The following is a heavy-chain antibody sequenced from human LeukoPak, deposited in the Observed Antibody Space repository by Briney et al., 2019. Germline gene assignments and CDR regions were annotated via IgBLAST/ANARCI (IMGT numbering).Heavy chain of an antibody. CDR3: ARDPRVYDSSGYYSPFDS. CDR1: GGSISSGDYY. Sequence: SETLSLTCTVSGGSISSGDYYWSWIRQPPGKGLEWIGYIYYSGSTYYNPSLKSRVTISVDTSKNQFSLKLSSVTAADTAVYYCARDPRVYDSSGYYSPFDSWGQGTLVTVSS. V-gene: IGHV4-30-4*08. CDR2: IYYSGST. J-gene: IGHJ4*02. D-gene: IGHD3-22*01.